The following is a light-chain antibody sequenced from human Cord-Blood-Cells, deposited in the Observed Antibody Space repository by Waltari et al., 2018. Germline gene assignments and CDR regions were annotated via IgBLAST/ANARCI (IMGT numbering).Light chain of an antibody. J-gene: IGLJ3*02. CDR1: SSDAGGYNY. CDR2: DVS. Sequence: QSALTQPASVSGSPGQSITISCTGTSSDAGGYNYVSWYQQHPGKAPKLMIYDVSNRPSGVSNRFSGSKSGNTASLTIYGLQAEDEADYYCSSYTSSSTLAFGGGTKLTVL. V-gene: IGLV2-14*01. CDR3: SSYTSSSTLA.